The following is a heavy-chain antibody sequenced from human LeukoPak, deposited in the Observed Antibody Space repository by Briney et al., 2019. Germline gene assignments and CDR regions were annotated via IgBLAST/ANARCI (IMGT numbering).Heavy chain of an antibody. CDR2: ISSSGGVT. J-gene: IGHJ5*01. V-gene: IGHV3-11*01. CDR1: GFTFSDYY. D-gene: IGHD2-2*01. Sequence: GGSLGLSCAASGFTFSDYYMTWIRQAPGKGLEWVSYISSSGGVTDYADSVKGRFTISRDNAKNSLYLQMNSLRVEDTAVYYCTRGGLGYCTSIDCYAYNWFDSWGQGTLVTVSS. CDR3: TRGGLGYCTSIDCYAYNWFDS.